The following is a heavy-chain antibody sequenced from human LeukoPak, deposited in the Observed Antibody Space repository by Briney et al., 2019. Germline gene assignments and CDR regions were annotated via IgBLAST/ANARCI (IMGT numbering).Heavy chain of an antibody. J-gene: IGHJ5*02. D-gene: IGHD3-10*01. CDR1: GFTFSSYS. V-gene: IGHV3-48*01. CDR3: ARDSMVRGVTRGFDP. Sequence: PGGSLRLSCAASGFTFSSYSMNWVRQAPGKGLEWVSYISSSSSTIYYADSVKGRFTISRVNAKNSLYPQMNSLRAEDTAVYYCARDSMVRGVTRGFDPWGQGTLVTVSS. CDR2: ISSSSSTI.